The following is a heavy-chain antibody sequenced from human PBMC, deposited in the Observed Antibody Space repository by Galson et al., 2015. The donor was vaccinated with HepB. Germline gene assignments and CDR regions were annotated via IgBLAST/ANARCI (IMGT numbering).Heavy chain of an antibody. D-gene: IGHD6-25*01. V-gene: IGHV3-23*01. Sequence: SLRLSCAASGVTFSIYAMSWVRQAPGKGLEWVSAIDGSGDYTYCADSVKGRVTISRDNSQNTLSLQLNSLRAEDTAIYYCAKGRAAGRPYYFDYWGQGTLVAVSS. CDR2: IDGSGDYT. J-gene: IGHJ4*02. CDR1: GVTFSIYA. CDR3: AKGRAAGRPYYFDY.